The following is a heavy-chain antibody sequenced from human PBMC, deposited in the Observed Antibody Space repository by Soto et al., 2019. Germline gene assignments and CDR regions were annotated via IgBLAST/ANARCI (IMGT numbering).Heavy chain of an antibody. CDR3: ARDYGHDCSGGNCYFYF. J-gene: IGHJ4*02. Sequence: ASVKVSCKASGGTFSRYAINWVRQAPGHGLEWMGGIIPLFGTAKYAQKFQDRVTITADESTSTAHMELRSLTSDDTAVYYCARDYGHDCSGGNCYFYFWGRGTLVTVSS. CDR1: GGTFSRYA. D-gene: IGHD2-15*01. CDR2: IIPLFGTA. V-gene: IGHV1-69*13.